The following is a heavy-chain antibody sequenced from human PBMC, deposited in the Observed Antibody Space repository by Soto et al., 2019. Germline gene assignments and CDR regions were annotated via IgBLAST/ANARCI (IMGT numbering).Heavy chain of an antibody. Sequence: SETLSVTWGVSGYSISSSNWWGWIRQPPGKGLEWIGYIYYSGTTYYNPSLKSRVTISVDTSKNQFSLKLSSVTAADTAVYYCARRHKVLYGDYPQYFAYWGQGTLVTVSS. J-gene: IGHJ4*02. CDR3: ARRHKVLYGDYPQYFAY. D-gene: IGHD4-17*01. V-gene: IGHV4-28*01. CDR1: GYSISSSNW. CDR2: IYYSGTT.